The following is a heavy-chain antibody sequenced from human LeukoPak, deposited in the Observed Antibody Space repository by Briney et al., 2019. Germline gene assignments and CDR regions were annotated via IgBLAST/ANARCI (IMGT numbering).Heavy chain of an antibody. V-gene: IGHV3-7*01. CDR2: IKEDGRQK. Sequence: GGSLRLSCAASGFTFSTFAMIWVRQAPGKGLEWVANIKEDGRQKYYVGSVKGRFTISRDNAKNSLYLQMNSLRAEDTALYYCARDRWGYSYGGDWGQGTLVTVSS. CDR1: GFTFSTFA. D-gene: IGHD5-18*01. J-gene: IGHJ4*02. CDR3: ARDRWGYSYGGD.